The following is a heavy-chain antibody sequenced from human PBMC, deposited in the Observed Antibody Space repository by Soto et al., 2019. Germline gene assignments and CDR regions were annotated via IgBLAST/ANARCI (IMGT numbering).Heavy chain of an antibody. CDR2: IDPSDSYV. CDR3: TRRASSSFYHFDF. D-gene: IGHD2-2*01. CDR1: GYSFTAYW. J-gene: IGHJ4*02. Sequence: GESLKISCQASGYSFTAYWITWVRQMPGKGLEWMATIDPSDSYVDYSPSFRGHVTFSVDRSITTVYLQWNSLKASDSAMYFCTRRASSSFYHFDFWGQGALVTVSS. V-gene: IGHV5-10-1*01.